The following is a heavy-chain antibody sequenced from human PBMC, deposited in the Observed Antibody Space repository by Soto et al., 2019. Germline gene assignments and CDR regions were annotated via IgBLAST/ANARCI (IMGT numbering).Heavy chain of an antibody. J-gene: IGHJ6*02. Sequence: QVQLVQSGAEVKNPGASVKVSCKTFGYTFTSYGIGWARQAPGQGHEWMGGINTYNGNTNYAQNLQGRVTVDTDTSTSTAYMELRSLRSNDTAIYYCAMVDVYVTPSPQDVWGQGTTVTVSS. D-gene: IGHD3-16*01. CDR3: AMVDVYVTPSPQDV. V-gene: IGHV1-18*01. CDR2: INTYNGNT. CDR1: GYTFTSYG.